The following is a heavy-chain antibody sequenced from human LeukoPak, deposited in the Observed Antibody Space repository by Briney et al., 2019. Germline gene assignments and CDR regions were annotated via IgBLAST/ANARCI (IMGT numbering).Heavy chain of an antibody. J-gene: IGHJ4*02. V-gene: IGHV3-30*02. CDR2: IRLDGSNE. CDR3: AGDFDY. Sequence: GKGLEWVTCIRLDGSNEYYTVSVKGGFTISRDNSKNPLYLQMNSLILLDTAVYYCAGDFDYWGQGPLVTVSS.